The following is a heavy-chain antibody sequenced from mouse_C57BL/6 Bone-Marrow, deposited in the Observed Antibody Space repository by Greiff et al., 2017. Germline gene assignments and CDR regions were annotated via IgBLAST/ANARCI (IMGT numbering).Heavy chain of an antibody. J-gene: IGHJ3*01. D-gene: IGHD1-1*01. CDR3: AMYYYGSSSAWFAY. CDR1: GYTFTSYW. Sequence: VQLQQPGAELVKPGASVKLSCKASGYTFTSYWMHWVKQRPGQGLEWIGMIHPNSGSTNYNEKFKSKATLTVDKSSSTAYMQLSILTSEDSAVYYCAMYYYGSSSAWFAYWGQGTLVTVSA. V-gene: IGHV1-64*01. CDR2: IHPNSGST.